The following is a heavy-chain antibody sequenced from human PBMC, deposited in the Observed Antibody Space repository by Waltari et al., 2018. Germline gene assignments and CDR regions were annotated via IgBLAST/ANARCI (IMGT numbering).Heavy chain of an antibody. V-gene: IGHV3-7*03. CDR1: GFTFTRYW. CDR2: INQGGSEK. CDR3: ARTGDDY. J-gene: IGHJ4*02. Sequence: EVQLVESGGGLVQPGGSLRLSCAASGFTFTRYWMSWVRQAPGKGLECVANINQGGSEKNYVDSVKGRFTISRDNAKNSLYLQMNSLRAEDTAVYYCARTGDDYWGQGTLVTVSS. D-gene: IGHD1-1*01.